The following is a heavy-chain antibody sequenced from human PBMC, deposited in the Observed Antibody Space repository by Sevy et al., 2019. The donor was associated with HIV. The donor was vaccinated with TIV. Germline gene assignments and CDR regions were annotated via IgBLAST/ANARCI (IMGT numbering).Heavy chain of an antibody. CDR3: AATTDTIFGVVLMNNWFDP. Sequence: ASVKVSCKASAFTFSTSAVQRVRQSRGQRLEWIGWIVVGSGSTNYAQKFQGRVTFTRDMSTNTAYMEMSSLRSDDTAVYYCAATTDTIFGVVLMNNWFDPWGQGTLVTVSS. V-gene: IGHV1-58*01. D-gene: IGHD3-3*01. CDR2: IVVGSGST. CDR1: AFTFSTSA. J-gene: IGHJ5*02.